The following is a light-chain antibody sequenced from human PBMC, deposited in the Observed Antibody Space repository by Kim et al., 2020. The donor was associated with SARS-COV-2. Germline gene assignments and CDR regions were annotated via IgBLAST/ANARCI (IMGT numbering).Light chain of an antibody. J-gene: IGKJ1*01. V-gene: IGKV1-5*03. CDR2: KAS. Sequence: ASVGDRVTITCRTSRNVDDYLAWYQQKPGGAPKLLIFKASTLKSGVPSRFSGSGYGTEFTLTINSLQPDDFGTYYCQQYRSYPWTFGQGTKVDIK. CDR1: RNVDDY. CDR3: QQYRSYPWT.